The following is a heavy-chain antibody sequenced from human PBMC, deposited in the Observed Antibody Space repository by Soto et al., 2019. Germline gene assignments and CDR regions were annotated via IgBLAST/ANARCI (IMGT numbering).Heavy chain of an antibody. Sequence: GGSLRLSCAASGFTFSSYTMNWVRQAPGKGLKWVSSIGGSGGSTYYTESVMGRFTISRDNSKNTLFLQMSSLRAEDTAVYYCAKDRRDGSPQYYFDYWGQGTLVTVSS. D-gene: IGHD4-4*01. J-gene: IGHJ4*02. CDR2: IGGSGGST. CDR3: AKDRRDGSPQYYFDY. CDR1: GFTFSSYT. V-gene: IGHV3-23*01.